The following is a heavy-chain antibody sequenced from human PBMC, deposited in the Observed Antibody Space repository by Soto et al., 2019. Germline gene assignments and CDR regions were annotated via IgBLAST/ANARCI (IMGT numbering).Heavy chain of an antibody. Sequence: SGFTFSSYAMHWVRQAPGKGLEWVAVISYDGSNKYYADSVKGRFTISRDNSKNTLYLQMNSLRAEDTAVYYCAREGAAYCGGDCYSDFDYWGQGTLVTVSS. J-gene: IGHJ4*02. D-gene: IGHD2-21*02. CDR2: ISYDGSNK. V-gene: IGHV3-30-3*01. CDR1: GFTFSSYA. CDR3: AREGAAYCGGDCYSDFDY.